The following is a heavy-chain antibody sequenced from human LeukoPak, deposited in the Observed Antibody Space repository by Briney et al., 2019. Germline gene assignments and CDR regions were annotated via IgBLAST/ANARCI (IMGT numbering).Heavy chain of an antibody. J-gene: IGHJ4*02. V-gene: IGHV4-39*07. Sequence: SETLSLTCTVSGGSISSSSYYWGWIRQPPGKGLEWIGSIYYSGSTNYNPSLKSRVTISVDTSKNQFSLKLSSVTAADTAVYYCARDRGGYSSLIDYWGQGTLVTVSS. CDR3: ARDRGGYSSLIDY. CDR1: GGSISSSSYY. CDR2: IYYSGST. D-gene: IGHD5-18*01.